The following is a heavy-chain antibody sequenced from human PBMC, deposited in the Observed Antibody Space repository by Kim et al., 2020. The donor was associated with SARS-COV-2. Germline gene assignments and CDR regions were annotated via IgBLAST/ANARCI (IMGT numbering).Heavy chain of an antibody. D-gene: IGHD6-6*01. CDR3: ATYSSSSSSQY. V-gene: IGHV3-11*03. Sequence: TNCADSVKGRFPIARDNAKHSLYLQMNSLRTEDTAVYYCATYSSSSSSQYWGQGTLVTVSS. J-gene: IGHJ1*01. CDR2: T.